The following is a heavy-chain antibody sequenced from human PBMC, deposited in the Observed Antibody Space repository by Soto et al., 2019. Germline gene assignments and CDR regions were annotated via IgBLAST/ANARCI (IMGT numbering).Heavy chain of an antibody. CDR1: GFTFSSYA. CDR3: ARAPGLRALYYYYGMDV. J-gene: IGHJ6*02. D-gene: IGHD5-12*01. Sequence: GGSLRLSCAASGFTFSSYAMHWVRQAPGKGLEWVAVISYDGSNKYYADSVKGRFTISRDNSKNTLYLQMNSLRAEDTAVYYCARAPGLRALYYYYGMDVWGQGTTVTVSS. V-gene: IGHV3-30-3*01. CDR2: ISYDGSNK.